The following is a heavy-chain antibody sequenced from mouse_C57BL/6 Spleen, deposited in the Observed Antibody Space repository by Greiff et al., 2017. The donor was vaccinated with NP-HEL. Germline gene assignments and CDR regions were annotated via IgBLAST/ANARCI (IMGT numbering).Heavy chain of an antibody. CDR1: GYTFTSYW. CDR3: ARQLRLRSYAMDY. CDR2: IDPSDSET. Sequence: QVQLQQPGAELVRPGSSVKLSCKASGYTFTSYWMHWVKQRPIQGLEWIGNIDPSDSETHYNQKFKDKATLTVDKSSSTAYMQLSSLTSEDSAVYYCARQLRLRSYAMDYWGQGTSVTVSS. D-gene: IGHD3-2*02. J-gene: IGHJ4*01. V-gene: IGHV1-52*01.